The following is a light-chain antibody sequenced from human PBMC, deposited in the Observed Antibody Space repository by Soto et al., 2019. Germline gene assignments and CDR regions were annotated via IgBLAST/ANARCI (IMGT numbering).Light chain of an antibody. CDR1: QDISNY. V-gene: IGKV1-33*01. Sequence: DIQMTQSPSSLSASVGDRGTITCQASQDISNYLNWYQQKPGKAPTLLIYDESNLETGVPSRFSGSGSGTDFTFTISSLQPEDIAAYYCQQYDNSQYTFGQGTKLEIK. CDR2: DES. CDR3: QQYDNSQYT. J-gene: IGKJ2*01.